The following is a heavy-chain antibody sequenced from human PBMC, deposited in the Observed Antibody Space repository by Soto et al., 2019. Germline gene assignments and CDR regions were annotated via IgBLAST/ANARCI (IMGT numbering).Heavy chain of an antibody. D-gene: IGHD1-26*01. CDR1: GFTFNDYS. J-gene: IGHJ3*01. CDR2: ISGGRTYR. Sequence: QVRLVESGGGLVKPGGSLTLSCEASGFTFNDYSMAWIRQATGKRLEWISYISGGRTYRNYADAAKGRFTVSRDSANNLLFLQINSLRGEDTGVYYCAKALGGATVFDVWGQGTMVTVSS. CDR3: AKALGGATVFDV. V-gene: IGHV3-11*05.